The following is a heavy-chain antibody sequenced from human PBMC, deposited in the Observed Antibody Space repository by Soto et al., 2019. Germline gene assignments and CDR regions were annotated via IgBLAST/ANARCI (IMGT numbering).Heavy chain of an antibody. CDR1: GFSFANYA. D-gene: IGHD3-10*01. Sequence: GGSLRLSCVASGFSFANYAMTWVRQAPGKGLEWVSGISSSGDGTYYADSVKDRFRVSRDKSTSTVHLQLSSLRVEDTAMYYCAKDKGSRRSSYFGDWGQGALVTVSS. V-gene: IGHV3-23*01. J-gene: IGHJ4*02. CDR3: AKDKGSRRSSYFGD. CDR2: ISSSGDGT.